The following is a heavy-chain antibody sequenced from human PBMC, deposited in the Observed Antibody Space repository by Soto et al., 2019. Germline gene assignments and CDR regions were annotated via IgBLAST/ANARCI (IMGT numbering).Heavy chain of an antibody. CDR1: GYSFSSHA. V-gene: IGHV1-69*06. CDR2: IIPVFGTP. D-gene: IGHD6-13*01. J-gene: IGHJ4*02. CDR3: ARGGALSTSWYWGDGLDS. Sequence: QVQLEQSGSEVQTSGSSVKVSCKASGYSFSSHAITWVRQAPGQGLEWMGGIIPVFGTPTYAQKFQGRLTISADKSTNTSSLELRSLRSEDTAVYYCARGGALSTSWYWGDGLDSWGQGTQVTVSS.